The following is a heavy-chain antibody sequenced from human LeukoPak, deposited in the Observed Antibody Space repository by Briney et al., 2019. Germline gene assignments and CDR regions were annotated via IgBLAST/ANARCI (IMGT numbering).Heavy chain of an antibody. D-gene: IGHD1-26*01. CDR3: AREKSMGLDY. CDR1: GYTFTRYY. Sequence: ASVKVSCKASGYTFTRYYMHWVRQAPGQGLEWMGSINPNSGDTDYGQKFQGRVTITRDTSISTAYMELSRLTSDDTAVYYCAREKSMGLDYWGQGTVVTVSS. J-gene: IGHJ4*02. V-gene: IGHV1-2*02. CDR2: INPNSGDT.